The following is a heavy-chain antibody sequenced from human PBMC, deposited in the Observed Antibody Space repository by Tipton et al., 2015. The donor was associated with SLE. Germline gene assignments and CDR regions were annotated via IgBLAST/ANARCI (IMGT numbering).Heavy chain of an antibody. CDR2: IKQDGSEK. CDR3: ARDGGYYDSTGYFEAIDY. J-gene: IGHJ4*02. CDR1: GFTFNNYY. V-gene: IGHV3-7*01. Sequence: SLRLSCTASGFTFNNYYMSWVRQAPGKGLEWVANIKQDGSEKYYVDSVKGRFTVSRDNAKSSLYLEMNSLRAEDTAVYYCARDGGYYDSTGYFEAIDYWGQGTLVTVSS. D-gene: IGHD3-22*01.